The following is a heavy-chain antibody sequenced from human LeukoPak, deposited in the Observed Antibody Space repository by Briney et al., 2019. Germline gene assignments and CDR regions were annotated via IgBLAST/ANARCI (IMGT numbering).Heavy chain of an antibody. J-gene: IGHJ5*02. V-gene: IGHV4-61*02. CDR2: IYTSGST. CDR3: ARGRIAARPGWFDP. D-gene: IGHD6-6*01. Sequence: SSETLSLTCTVSGGSISSGSYYWSWIRQPAGKGLEWIGRIYTSGSTNYSPSLKSRVTISVDTSKNQFSLKLSSVTAADTAVYYCARGRIAARPGWFDPWGQGTLVTVSS. CDR1: GGSISSGSYY.